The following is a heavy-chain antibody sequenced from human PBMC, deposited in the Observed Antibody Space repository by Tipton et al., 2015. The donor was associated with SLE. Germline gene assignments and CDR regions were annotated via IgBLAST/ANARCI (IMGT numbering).Heavy chain of an antibody. D-gene: IGHD2-21*01. Sequence: GSLRLSCAASGFTFSSCVMSWVRQAPGKGLEWVSAISGSGGRTDYAASVKGRFTISRDNSKSILSLEMNSLRAEDSAVYYCSTDHIGWYYFDYWGQGTLVTVSS. J-gene: IGHJ4*02. CDR2: ISGSGGRT. CDR1: GFTFSSCV. CDR3: STDHIGWYYFDY. V-gene: IGHV3-23*01.